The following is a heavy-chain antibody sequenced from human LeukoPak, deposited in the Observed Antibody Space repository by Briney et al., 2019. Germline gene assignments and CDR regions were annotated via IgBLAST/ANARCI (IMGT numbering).Heavy chain of an antibody. J-gene: IGHJ5*02. CDR1: GFTFSSYA. Sequence: QAGGSLRLSCAASGFTFSSYAMSWVRQAPGKGLEWVSAISGSGGSTYYADSVKGRFTISRDNSKNTLYLQMNSLRAEDTAVYYCAKKVDSSSWYPPYNWFDPWGQGTLVTVSS. V-gene: IGHV3-23*01. CDR2: ISGSGGST. CDR3: AKKVDSSSWYPPYNWFDP. D-gene: IGHD6-13*01.